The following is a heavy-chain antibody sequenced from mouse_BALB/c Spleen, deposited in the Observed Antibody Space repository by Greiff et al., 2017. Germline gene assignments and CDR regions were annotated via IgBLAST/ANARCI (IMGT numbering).Heavy chain of an antibody. V-gene: IGHV5-6-5*01. CDR1: GFTFSSYA. D-gene: IGHD1-1*01. Sequence: EVMLVESGGGLVKPGGSLKLSCAASGFTFSSYAMSWVRQTPEKRLEWVASISSGGSTYYPDSVKGRFTISRDNARNILYLQMSSLRSEDTAMYYCARGYGSSYAMDYWGQGTSVTVSS. CDR2: ISSGGST. J-gene: IGHJ4*01. CDR3: ARGYGSSYAMDY.